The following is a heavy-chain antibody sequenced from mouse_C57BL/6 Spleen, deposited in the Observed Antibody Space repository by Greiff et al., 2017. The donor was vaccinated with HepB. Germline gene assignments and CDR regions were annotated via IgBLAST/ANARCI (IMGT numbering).Heavy chain of an antibody. CDR1: GYTFTSYW. V-gene: IGHV1-52*01. Sequence: QVQLQQPGAELVRPGSSVTLSCKASGYTFTSYWMHWVKQRPIQGLEWIGNIDPSDSETHYNQKFKDKATLTVDKSSSTAYMQLSSLTYEYSAVYDCARPPGDYFGYFGVWGTGTTVTVSS. J-gene: IGHJ1*03. D-gene: IGHD1-1*01. CDR2: IDPSDSET. CDR3: ARPPGDYFGYFGV.